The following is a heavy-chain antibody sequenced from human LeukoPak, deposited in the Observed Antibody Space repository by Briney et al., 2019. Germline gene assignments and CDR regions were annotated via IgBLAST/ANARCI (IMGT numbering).Heavy chain of an antibody. CDR1: GFTFSSYW. J-gene: IGHJ6*02. CDR3: ARRGYSGMDV. CDR2: INSDGSST. Sequence: GGSLRLSCAASGFTFSSYWMHWVRQAPGKGLMWVSRINSDGSSTSYADSVKGRFTISRDNAKNTLYLQMNSLRAEDTAVYYCARRGYSGMDVWGQGTTVTVSS. V-gene: IGHV3-74*01.